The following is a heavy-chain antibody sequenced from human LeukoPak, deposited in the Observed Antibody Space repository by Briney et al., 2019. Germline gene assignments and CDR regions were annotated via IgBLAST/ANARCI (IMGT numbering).Heavy chain of an antibody. CDR2: TYYRSKWYN. CDR1: GDSVSSHSAA. D-gene: IGHD3-10*01. CDR3: AKGDYYGSGSYYNPYNWFDP. Sequence: KISQTLSLTCAISGDSVSSHSAAWNWIRQSPSRGLEWLGRTYYRSKWYNDYAVSVKSRITINPDTPKNQFSLQLNSVTPEDTAVYYCAKGDYYGSGSYYNPYNWFDPWGQGTLVTVSS. J-gene: IGHJ5*02. V-gene: IGHV6-1*01.